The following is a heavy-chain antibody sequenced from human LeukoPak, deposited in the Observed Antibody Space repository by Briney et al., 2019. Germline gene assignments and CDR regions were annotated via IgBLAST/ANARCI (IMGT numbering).Heavy chain of an antibody. CDR3: ARRLGYCSRTSCYSWFDP. CDR1: GYSFTSYW. V-gene: IGHV5-51*01. J-gene: IGHJ5*02. CDR2: IYPGDSDT. Sequence: GESLKISCKGPGYSFTSYWIGWVRQMPGKGLEWMGIIYPGDSDTKYSPSFQGQVTISADKSISTAYLQWSSLKASDTAMYYCARRLGYCSRTSCYSWFDPWGQGTLVTVSS. D-gene: IGHD2-2*02.